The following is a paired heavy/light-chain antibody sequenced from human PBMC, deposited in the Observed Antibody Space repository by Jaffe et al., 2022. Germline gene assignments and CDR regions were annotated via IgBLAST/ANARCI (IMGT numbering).Heavy chain of an antibody. CDR1: GFTFSSYA. J-gene: IGHJ4*02. CDR3: AKNIYYCSGGTCYPFRSFDS. Sequence: EVQLLESGGGLVQPGGSLRLSCAASGFTFSSYAMSWVRQAPGKGLEWVSGISGSGGSTYYAESVKGRFTISRDNSKNTLYLQMNSLRAEDTAVYHCAKNIYYCSGGTCYPFRSFDSWGQGTLVTVSS. V-gene: IGHV3-23*01. CDR2: ISGSGGST. D-gene: IGHD2-15*01.
Light chain of an antibody. Sequence: QSALTQPASVSGSPGQSITISCTGTSSDVGAYNYVSWYQQHPGKAPKLMIYDVSNRPSGVSNRFSGSKSGNTASLTISGLQAEDEADYYCSSYISSSISVVFGGGTKLTVL. J-gene: IGLJ2*01. CDR3: SSYISSSISVV. CDR1: SSDVGAYNY. CDR2: DVS. V-gene: IGLV2-14*03.